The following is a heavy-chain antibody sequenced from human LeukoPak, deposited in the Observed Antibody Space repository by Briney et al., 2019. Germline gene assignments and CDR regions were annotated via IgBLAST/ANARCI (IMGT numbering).Heavy chain of an antibody. CDR3: ARRGEHDSSGYDY. CDR1: GFTFSSYA. J-gene: IGHJ4*02. D-gene: IGHD3-22*01. Sequence: GGSLRLSCAASGFTFSSYAMNWVRQAPGKGLEWVSSISGRSADIYYADSVKGRFTISRDNAKNSVFLQMNNLRVEDTAIYYCARRGEHDSSGYDYWGQGTPVTVSS. V-gene: IGHV3-21*06. CDR2: ISGRSADI.